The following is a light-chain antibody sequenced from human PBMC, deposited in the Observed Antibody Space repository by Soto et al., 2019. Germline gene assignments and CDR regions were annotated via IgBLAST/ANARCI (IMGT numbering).Light chain of an antibody. V-gene: IGLV2-14*01. CDR2: EDT. CDR3: ASYTPRSTVV. J-gene: IGLJ2*01. Sequence: QSALTQPASVSGSPGQSITIPCTGTSSDVGNYNYVSWYQQHPGTAPKLMIYEDTNRPSGVSKRFSGSKSGNTASLTISGLQAEGEGDYYCASYTPRSTVVFGGGTKVTGL. CDR1: SSDVGNYNY.